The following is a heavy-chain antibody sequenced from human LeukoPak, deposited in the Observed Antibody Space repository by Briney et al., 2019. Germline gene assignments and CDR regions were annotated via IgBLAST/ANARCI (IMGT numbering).Heavy chain of an antibody. CDR2: ISSSGSTI. V-gene: IGHV3-11*04. J-gene: IGHJ5*02. D-gene: IGHD3-3*01. CDR3: ARRFWSGYYNWFDP. CDR1: GFTFSDYY. Sequence: KPGGSLRLSCAASGFTFSDYYMSWIRQAPGKGLEWVSYISSSGSTIYYADSVKGRFTISRDNAKISLYLQMNSLRAEDTAVYYCARRFWSGYYNWFDPWGQGTLVTVSS.